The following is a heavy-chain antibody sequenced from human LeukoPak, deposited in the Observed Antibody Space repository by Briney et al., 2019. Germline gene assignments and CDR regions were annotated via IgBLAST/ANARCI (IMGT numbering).Heavy chain of an antibody. J-gene: IGHJ4*02. D-gene: IGHD6-13*01. CDR1: GYSFTNYW. CDR3: AKIHSSSSYGNFDY. CDR2: IYPGDSDT. Sequence: GESLKISCKGSGYSFTNYWIGWVRQMPGKGLEWMGIIYPGDSDTRYSPSYQGQVTISADKSISTAYLQWSSLKASDTAMYYCAKIHSSSSYGNFDYWGQGTLVTVSS. V-gene: IGHV5-51*01.